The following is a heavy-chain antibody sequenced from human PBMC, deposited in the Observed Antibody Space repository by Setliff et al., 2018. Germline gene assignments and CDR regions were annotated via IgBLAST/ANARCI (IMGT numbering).Heavy chain of an antibody. CDR2: IYPGDSDT. Sequence: KISCKASGYSFASYWIAWVRQMPGKGLEWMGVIYPGDSDTRYSPSFQGQVTISADKSISTAYLQWSSLKASDTAMYYCARDSNYEGAYDYWGQGTLVTVS. D-gene: IGHD4-4*01. J-gene: IGHJ4*02. V-gene: IGHV5-51*01. CDR1: GYSFASYW. CDR3: ARDSNYEGAYDY.